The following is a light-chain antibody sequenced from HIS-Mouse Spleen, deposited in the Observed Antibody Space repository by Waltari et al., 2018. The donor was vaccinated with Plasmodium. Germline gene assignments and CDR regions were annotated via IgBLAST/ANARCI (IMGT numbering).Light chain of an antibody. J-gene: IGLJ3*02. Sequence: QSALTQPRSVSGSPGQSVTISCTGTSSDVGGYNYVSCDQQHPCKAHKLVIYDVSKRPAGVPDRFSGCKSGNTASLTISGLQAEDEAEYYCCSYAGSYTWVFGGGTKLTVL. CDR2: DVS. V-gene: IGLV2-11*01. CDR1: SSDVGGYNY. CDR3: CSYAGSYTWV.